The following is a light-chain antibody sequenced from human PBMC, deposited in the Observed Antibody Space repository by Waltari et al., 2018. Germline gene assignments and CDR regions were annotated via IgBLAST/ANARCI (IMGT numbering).Light chain of an antibody. V-gene: IGKV4-1*01. CDR2: WAS. Sequence: DIVMTQSPDSLAVSLGERATLTCKPSQTFLYSSTYKNYLAWYQQKPGQPPKLLILWASTRESWVPDRFSGSGSGTDFTLTVSSLQAEDVAVYYCHQYYTTPYTFGQGTKLEIK. CDR1: QTFLYSSTYKNY. CDR3: HQYYTTPYT. J-gene: IGKJ2*01.